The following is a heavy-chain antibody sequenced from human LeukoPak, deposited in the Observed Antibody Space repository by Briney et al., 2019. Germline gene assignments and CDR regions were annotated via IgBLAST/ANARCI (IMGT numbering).Heavy chain of an antibody. J-gene: IGHJ4*02. D-gene: IGHD6-13*01. CDR1: GYTFTGYY. Sequence: ASVTVSCKASGYTFTGYYMRWVRQAPGQGLEWMGWINPNSGGTNYAQKFQGRVTMTRDTSISTAYMELSRLRSDDTAVYYCARGGRRGQLNLDYWGQGTLVTVSS. CDR3: ARGGRRGQLNLDY. CDR2: INPNSGGT. V-gene: IGHV1-2*02.